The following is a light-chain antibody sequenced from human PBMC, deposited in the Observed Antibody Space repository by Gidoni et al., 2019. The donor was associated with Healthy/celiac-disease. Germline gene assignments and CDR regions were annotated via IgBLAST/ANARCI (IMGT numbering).Light chain of an antibody. CDR2: AAS. CDR3: QQYYSYPFT. CDR1: QGISSD. V-gene: IGKV1-8*01. J-gene: IGKJ3*01. Sequence: AIRMTQSPSSFSASTGDRVTSTCRASQGISSDLAWYQQKPGKAPTLLIYAASTLQSGVPSRFSGSGSGTDFTLTLCTLQSEDFATYYCQQYYSYPFTFGPGTKVDIK.